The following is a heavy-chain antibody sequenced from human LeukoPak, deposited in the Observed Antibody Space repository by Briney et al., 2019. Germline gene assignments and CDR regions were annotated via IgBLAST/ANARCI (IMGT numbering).Heavy chain of an antibody. CDR2: ISGSGGST. J-gene: IGHJ4*02. CDR3: AKDLYYYGSGSPLDY. V-gene: IGHV3-23*01. D-gene: IGHD3-10*01. Sequence: GGSPRLSCAASGFTFSSYAMSWVRQAPGKGLEWVSAISGSGGSTYYADSVKGRFTISRDNSKNTLYLQMNSLRAEDTAVYYCAKDLYYYGSGSPLDYWGQGTLVTVSS. CDR1: GFTFSSYA.